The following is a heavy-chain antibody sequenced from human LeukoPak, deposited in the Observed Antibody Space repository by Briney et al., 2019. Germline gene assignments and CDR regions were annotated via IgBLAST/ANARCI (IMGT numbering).Heavy chain of an antibody. Sequence: SVKVSCKASGGTFSSYAISWVRQAPGQGLEWMGGIIPIFGTANYAQKFQGRVTITADESTSTAYMELSSLRSEDTAVYYCARAFIGTSYYDFWSGYYFDYWGQGTLVTVSS. CDR2: IIPIFGTA. CDR3: ARAFIGTSYYDFWSGYYFDY. J-gene: IGHJ4*02. V-gene: IGHV1-69*13. D-gene: IGHD3-3*01. CDR1: GGTFSSYA.